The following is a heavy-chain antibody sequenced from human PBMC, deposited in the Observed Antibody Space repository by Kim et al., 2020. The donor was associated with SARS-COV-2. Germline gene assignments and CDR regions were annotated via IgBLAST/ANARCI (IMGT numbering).Heavy chain of an antibody. V-gene: IGHV1-69*01. CDR3: ARDWGGYDQSTWFDP. Sequence: QKFQGRVTITADESTSTAYMELSSLRSEDTAVYYCARDWGGYDQSTWFDPWGQGTLVTVSS. J-gene: IGHJ5*02. D-gene: IGHD5-12*01.